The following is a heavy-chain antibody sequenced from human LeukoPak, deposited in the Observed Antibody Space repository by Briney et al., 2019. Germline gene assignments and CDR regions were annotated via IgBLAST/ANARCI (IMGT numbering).Heavy chain of an antibody. V-gene: IGHV4-38-2*02. D-gene: IGHD6-6*01. J-gene: IGHJ6*03. CDR2: IFNSGSS. Sequence: SETLSLTCAVSGFSIRGGYYWAWIRQPPGKGLEWIGYIFNSGSSYYNPSLESRVTISVDTSKNHFSLKLSSVTAADTAIYYCARDFSSSSTVYYYYYMDVWGKGTTVTVSS. CDR3: ARDFSSSSTVYYYYYMDV. CDR1: GFSIRGGYY.